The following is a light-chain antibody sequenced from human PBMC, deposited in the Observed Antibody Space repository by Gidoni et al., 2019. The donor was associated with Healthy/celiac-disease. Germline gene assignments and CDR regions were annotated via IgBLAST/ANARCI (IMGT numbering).Light chain of an antibody. CDR1: SSNIGAGYD. CDR3: QSYDSSLSGSV. J-gene: IGLJ3*02. V-gene: IGLV1-40*01. Sequence: VLTQPPSVSGAPGQRVTISCTGSSSNIGAGYDVHWYQQLPGTAPKLLIYGNSNRPSGVPDRVSGSKSGTSASLAITGLHAEDEADYYCQSYDSSLSGSVFGGGTKLTVL. CDR2: GNS.